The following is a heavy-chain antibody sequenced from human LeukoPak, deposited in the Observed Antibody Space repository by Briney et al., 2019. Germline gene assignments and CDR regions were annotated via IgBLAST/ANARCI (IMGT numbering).Heavy chain of an antibody. Sequence: SETLSLTCTVSGGSISSYYWSWIRQPPGKGLEWIGYIYYSGSTNYNPSLKSRVTISVDTSKNQFSLKLSSVTAADTAVYYCARDARGKLDYWGQGTLVTVSS. CDR2: IYYSGST. D-gene: IGHD1-1*01. J-gene: IGHJ4*02. V-gene: IGHV4-59*12. CDR1: GGSISSYY. CDR3: ARDARGKLDY.